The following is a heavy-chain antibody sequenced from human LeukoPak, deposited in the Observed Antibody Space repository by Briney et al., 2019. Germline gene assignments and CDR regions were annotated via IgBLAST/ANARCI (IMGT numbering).Heavy chain of an antibody. CDR3: ARVAVAGLDAFDI. CDR1: GYTFTIYD. CDR2: MNPNSGNT. Sequence: ASVKVSCKASGYTFTIYDINWVRQATGQGLEWMGWMNPNSGNTGYAQKFQGRVTMTRNTSISRAYMELSSLRSEDTAVYYCARVAVAGLDAFDIWGQGTMVTVSS. V-gene: IGHV1-8*01. D-gene: IGHD6-19*01. J-gene: IGHJ3*02.